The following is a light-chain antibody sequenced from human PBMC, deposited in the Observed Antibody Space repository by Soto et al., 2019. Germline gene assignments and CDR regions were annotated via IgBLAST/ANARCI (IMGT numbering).Light chain of an antibody. CDR2: DAF. CDR1: QSVGSK. CDR3: QPYNNWPPLT. Sequence: EVVMTQSPATLSVSPGERATLSCRASQSVGSKLAWYQQKPGQAPRLRIFDAFTRATGIPARFSGSGSGAEFTLFISSLQSEAFAVYYCQPYNNWPPLTFGGGTKVEI. V-gene: IGKV3-15*01. J-gene: IGKJ4*01.